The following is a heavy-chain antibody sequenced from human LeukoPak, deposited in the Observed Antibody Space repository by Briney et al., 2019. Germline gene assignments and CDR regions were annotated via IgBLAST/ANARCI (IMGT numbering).Heavy chain of an antibody. J-gene: IGHJ6*03. Sequence: SETLSLTCTVSGGSISSSSYYWGWIRQPPGKGLEWIWSIYYSGSTYYNPSLKSRVTISVDTSKNQFSLKLSSVTAADTAVYYCARGGYYYMDVWGKGTTVTVSS. D-gene: IGHD6-13*01. V-gene: IGHV4-39*07. CDR1: GGSISSSSYY. CDR3: ARGGYYYMDV. CDR2: IYYSGST.